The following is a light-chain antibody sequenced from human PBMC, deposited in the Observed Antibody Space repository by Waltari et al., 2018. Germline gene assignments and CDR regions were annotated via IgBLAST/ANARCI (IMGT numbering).Light chain of an antibody. CDR1: QSVSTF. V-gene: IGKV3-11*01. CDR3: QQRRNWPT. Sequence: EIVLTQSPATLSLSPGERATLSCRASQSVSTFLAWYQQKPGQSPRRLIYDVSFRATGIPIRFSGSGSETDFTLTISSLEPEDFAVYYCQQRRNWPTFGGGTKVEVK. J-gene: IGKJ4*01. CDR2: DVS.